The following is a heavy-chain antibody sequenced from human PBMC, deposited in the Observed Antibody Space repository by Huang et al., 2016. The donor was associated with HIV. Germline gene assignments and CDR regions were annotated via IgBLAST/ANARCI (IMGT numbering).Heavy chain of an antibody. Sequence: EVQLVDSGGGLVKPGGSLRLSCAASGFSLDSFNLFWVRQTPAKGLEWVASISPSISLIEYADAVKGRFSISRDNAKNSLYLQMNSLRGEDTAVYYCVKDRGQQLSPFDSWGQGTLVTVSS. CDR2: ISPSISLI. CDR3: VKDRGQQLSPFDS. D-gene: IGHD6-13*01. V-gene: IGHV3-21*01. CDR1: GFSLDSFN. J-gene: IGHJ4*02.